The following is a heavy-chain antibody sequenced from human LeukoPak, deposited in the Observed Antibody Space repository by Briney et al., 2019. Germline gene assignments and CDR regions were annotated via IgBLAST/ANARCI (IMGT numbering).Heavy chain of an antibody. Sequence: GGSLRLSCAASGFTFSSYVMHWVRQAPGKGLEWVAIISYDGSNEYYADSVKGRFTISRDNSKNTLYLQMNSLRSEDTALYYCARGSQATRSGTDVDYWGQGTLVTVSS. CDR3: ARGSQATRSGTDVDY. CDR2: ISYDGSNE. D-gene: IGHD1-26*01. J-gene: IGHJ4*02. CDR1: GFTFSSYV. V-gene: IGHV3-30*04.